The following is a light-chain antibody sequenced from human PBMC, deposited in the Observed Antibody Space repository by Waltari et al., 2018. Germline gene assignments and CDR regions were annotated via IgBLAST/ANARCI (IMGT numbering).Light chain of an antibody. V-gene: IGLV3-1*01. CDR2: QDN. CDR3: QAWDSTTRV. CDR1: KLGAKF. J-gene: IGLJ3*02. Sequence: SYELTQPPSVSVSPGQTASITCSGDKLGAKFACWSQQKPGQSPVLVIYQDNKRPSGIPQRFSGSNSGNTATLTISGTQALDEADYYCQAWDSTTRVFGGGTKLTVI.